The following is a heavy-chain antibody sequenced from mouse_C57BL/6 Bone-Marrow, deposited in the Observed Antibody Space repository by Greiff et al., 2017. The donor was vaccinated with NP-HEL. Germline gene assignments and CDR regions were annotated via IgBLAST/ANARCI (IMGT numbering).Heavy chain of an antibody. V-gene: IGHV1-12*01. CDR2: IYPGNGDT. CDR3: VYGSSYGGYAMDY. J-gene: IGHJ4*01. Sequence: LQQSGAELVRPGASVKMSCKASGYTFTSYNMHWVKQTPRQGLEWIGAIYPGNGDTSYNQKFKGKATLTVDKSSSTAYMQLSSLTSEDSAVYFCVYGSSYGGYAMDYWGQGTSVTVSS. D-gene: IGHD1-1*01. CDR1: GYTFTSYN.